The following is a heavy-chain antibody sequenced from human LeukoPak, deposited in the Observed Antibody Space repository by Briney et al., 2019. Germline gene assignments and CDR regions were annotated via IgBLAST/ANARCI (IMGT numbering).Heavy chain of an antibody. D-gene: IGHD6-6*01. J-gene: IGHJ4*02. CDR1: EYTFTSYD. V-gene: IGHV1-8*01. CDR3: ARGSWGEIAGRKSFEF. Sequence: GASVTVSCKASEYTFTSYDINWVRQATGQGLEWMGWMNPNSGNTGYAQKFQGRVTVTRVTSISTAYMELNNLTSEDTAVYYCARGSWGEIAGRKSFEFWGQGSLVTVSS. CDR2: MNPNSGNT.